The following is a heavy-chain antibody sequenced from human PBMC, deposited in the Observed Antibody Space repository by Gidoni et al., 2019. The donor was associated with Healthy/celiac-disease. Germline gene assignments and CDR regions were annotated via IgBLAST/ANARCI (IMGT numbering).Heavy chain of an antibody. Sequence: QVQLQASGPGLVKPCETLSLTCTVTGGPISSYYWRWIRQPPGKGLEWIGYIYYSGSTNYNPSLKSPVTISVDTSKNQFSLKLSSVTAADTAVYYCASFPSGSYGAGAFDIWGQGTMVTVSS. CDR1: GGPISSYY. CDR3: ASFPSGSYGAGAFDI. V-gene: IGHV4-59*08. CDR2: IYYSGST. J-gene: IGHJ3*02. D-gene: IGHD1-26*01.